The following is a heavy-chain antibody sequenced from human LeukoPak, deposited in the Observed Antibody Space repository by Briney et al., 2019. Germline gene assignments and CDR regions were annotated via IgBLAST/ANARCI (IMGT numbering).Heavy chain of an antibody. CDR2: VNPNSGST. CDR3: ATSFGPVIAAAGTGAD. V-gene: IGHV1-2*02. D-gene: IGHD6-13*01. J-gene: IGHJ4*02. Sequence: ASVKVSCKASGYTFTDYYMHWVRQAPGQGLEWMGWVNPNSGSTNSAQKFQGRVTMTRDTSISTAYMELSRLRSDDTAVYYCATSFGPVIAAAGTGADWGQGTLVTVSS. CDR1: GYTFTDYY.